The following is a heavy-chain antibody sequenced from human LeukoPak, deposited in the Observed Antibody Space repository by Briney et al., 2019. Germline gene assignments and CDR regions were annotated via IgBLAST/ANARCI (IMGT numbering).Heavy chain of an antibody. D-gene: IGHD3-22*01. CDR1: GGTFISYA. V-gene: IGHV1-69*05. CDR2: IIPIFGTA. Sequence: SVKVSCKASGGTFISYAISWVRQAPGQGLEWMGRIIPIFGTANYAQKFQGRVTITTDESTSTAYMELSSLRSEDTAVYYCARREMIVREAVDYWGQGTLVTVSS. J-gene: IGHJ4*02. CDR3: ARREMIVREAVDY.